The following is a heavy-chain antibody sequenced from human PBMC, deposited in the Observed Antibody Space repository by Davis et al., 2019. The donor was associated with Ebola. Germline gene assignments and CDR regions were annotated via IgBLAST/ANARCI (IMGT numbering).Heavy chain of an antibody. V-gene: IGHV1-2*02. J-gene: IGHJ4*02. CDR3: ARDDKVMHFDY. D-gene: IGHD3-16*01. CDR1: GYTFTDYL. Sequence: ASVKVSCKASGYTFTDYLMHWVRQAPGQGPEWMGWISLNSGSTKYSHKFQGRVTMTRDTSINTAHMELSGLRSDDTAVYYCARDDKVMHFDYWGQGTLVTVTS. CDR2: ISLNSGST.